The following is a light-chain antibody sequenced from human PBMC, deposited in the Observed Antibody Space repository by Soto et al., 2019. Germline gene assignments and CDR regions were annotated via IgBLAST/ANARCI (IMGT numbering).Light chain of an antibody. CDR1: SSDVGGYNF. V-gene: IGLV2-8*01. Sequence: QSVLTQPPSASGSPGQSVTISCTGTSSDVGGYNFVSWYQQQPGKAPKLLIYEVSKRPSGVPDRFSGSKSGYTASLTVSGLQAEDEADYYCSSYGGSNNLNGLFGGGTKVTVL. CDR2: EVS. CDR3: SSYGGSNNLNGL. J-gene: IGLJ3*02.